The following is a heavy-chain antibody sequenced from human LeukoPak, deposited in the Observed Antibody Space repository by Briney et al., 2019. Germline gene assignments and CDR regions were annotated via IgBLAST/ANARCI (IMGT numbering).Heavy chain of an antibody. D-gene: IGHD3-9*01. J-gene: IGHJ4*02. Sequence: SETLSLTCAVYGESFSGYYWSWIRQPPGKGLEWIGEINHSGSTNYNPSLKSRVTISVDTSKNQFSLKLSSVTAADTAVYYCARDSYLVTGDYWGQGTLVTVSS. V-gene: IGHV4-34*01. CDR1: GESFSGYY. CDR3: ARDSYLVTGDY. CDR2: INHSGST.